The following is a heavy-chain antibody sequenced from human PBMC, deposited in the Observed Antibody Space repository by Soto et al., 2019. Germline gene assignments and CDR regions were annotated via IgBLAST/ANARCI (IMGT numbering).Heavy chain of an antibody. D-gene: IGHD3-9*01. Sequence: PGGSLRLSCAASGFIFSDYYMSWIRQAPGKGLEWVSYINSRGSTIYYADSVKGRFTISRDNAKNSLYLQMNSLRVEDTAVYYCARVLDYDILTGPRDFDYWGQGTLVNVSS. CDR1: GFIFSDYY. CDR2: INSRGSTI. V-gene: IGHV3-11*01. CDR3: ARVLDYDILTGPRDFDY. J-gene: IGHJ4*02.